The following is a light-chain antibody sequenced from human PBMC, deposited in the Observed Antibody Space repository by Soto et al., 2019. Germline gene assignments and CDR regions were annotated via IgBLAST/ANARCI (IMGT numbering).Light chain of an antibody. V-gene: IGKV1-39*01. Sequence: DIEMSQSPSSLSASGGDRITRSCRDSQSLNRWLDWYQQKPGKAPKLLIYDASSLQSGVPSRFSGSGSGTDFTLTISSLQPEDFATYHCQQSYSVPITFGQGTRLEIK. CDR2: DAS. CDR1: QSLNRW. CDR3: QQSYSVPIT. J-gene: IGKJ5*01.